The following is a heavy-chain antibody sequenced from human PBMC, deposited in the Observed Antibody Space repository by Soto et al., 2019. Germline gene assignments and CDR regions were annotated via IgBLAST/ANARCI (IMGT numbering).Heavy chain of an antibody. V-gene: IGHV4-39*01. Sequence: QLQLQESGPGLVKPSETLSLTCTVSGGSISSSNYYWGWIRQPPGKGLEWIASMYYSGRSFYNPSLKSRVTIFVATSKTQFYLKVSAVTAADAAVYFCARHHPGGQQWPPTQSYWNFALWGRGTLVTVSS. J-gene: IGHJ2*01. CDR3: ARHHPGGQQWPPTQSYWNFAL. CDR2: MYYSGRS. CDR1: GGSISSSNYY. D-gene: IGHD6-19*01.